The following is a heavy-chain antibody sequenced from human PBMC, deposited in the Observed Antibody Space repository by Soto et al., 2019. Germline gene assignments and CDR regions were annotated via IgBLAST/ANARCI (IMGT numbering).Heavy chain of an antibody. V-gene: IGHV3-66*01. Sequence: PGGSLRLSCAASGFTVSSNYMSWVRQAPGKGLEWVSVIYSGGGTYYADSVKGRFTISRDNSKNTLYLQMNSLRAEDTAVYYCARAGGGYDFPDFDYWGQGTLVTVSS. CDR1: GFTVSSNY. CDR2: IYSGGGT. CDR3: ARAGGGYDFPDFDY. D-gene: IGHD5-12*01. J-gene: IGHJ4*02.